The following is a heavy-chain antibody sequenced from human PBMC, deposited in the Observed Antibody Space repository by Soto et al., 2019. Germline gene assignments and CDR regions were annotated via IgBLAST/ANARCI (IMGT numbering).Heavy chain of an antibody. D-gene: IGHD6-19*01. CDR3: ARLKRAIAVAGPHYYYGMDV. Sequence: GESLKISCNGSGYSFTSYWIGWVRQMPGKGLEWMGIIYPGDSDTRYSPSFQGQVTISADKSISTAYLQWSSLKASDTAMYYCARLKRAIAVAGPHYYYGMDVWGQGTTVTVSS. CDR1: GYSFTSYW. V-gene: IGHV5-51*01. CDR2: IYPGDSDT. J-gene: IGHJ6*02.